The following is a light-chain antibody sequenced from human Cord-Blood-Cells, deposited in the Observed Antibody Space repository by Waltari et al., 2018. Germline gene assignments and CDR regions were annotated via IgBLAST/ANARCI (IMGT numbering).Light chain of an antibody. J-gene: IGKJ1*01. CDR1: QSVSSN. CDR3: QQYNNWPRT. V-gene: IGKV3-15*01. CDR2: GAS. Sequence: EIVMTQSPATLSVSSGERATISCRASQSVSSNLAWYQQKPGQAPRRLIYGASTRATGIPASFSGSVSGTEFTLTISSLQSEDFAVYYCQQYNNWPRTFGQGTKVEIK.